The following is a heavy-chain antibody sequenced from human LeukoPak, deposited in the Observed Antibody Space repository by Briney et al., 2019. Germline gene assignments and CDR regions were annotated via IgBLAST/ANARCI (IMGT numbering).Heavy chain of an antibody. Sequence: GGSLRLSCTASGFTFDDYAMHWVRQAPGKGLDWVSGISWNSGDIVYANSVKGRFTISRDNAENSLYLQMNSLTSEDTALYYCAKSRYYDILTGQTYYFDYWGQGTLVTVSS. J-gene: IGHJ4*02. V-gene: IGHV3-9*01. CDR2: ISWNSGDI. D-gene: IGHD3-9*01. CDR3: AKSRYYDILTGQTYYFDY. CDR1: GFTFDDYA.